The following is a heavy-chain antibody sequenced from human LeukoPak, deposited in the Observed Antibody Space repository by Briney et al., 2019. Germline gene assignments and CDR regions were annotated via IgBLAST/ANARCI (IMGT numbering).Heavy chain of an antibody. CDR2: IYTSGST. CDR1: GGSISSGSYY. V-gene: IGHV4-61*02. CDR3: ARGTNFWSGYYGPFDP. J-gene: IGHJ5*02. Sequence: SETLSLTCAVSGGSISSGSYYWSWIRQPAGKGLEWIGRIYTSGSTNYNPSLKSRVTISVDTSKNQFSLKLSSVTAADTAVYYCARGTNFWSGYYGPFDPWGQGTLVTVSS. D-gene: IGHD3-3*01.